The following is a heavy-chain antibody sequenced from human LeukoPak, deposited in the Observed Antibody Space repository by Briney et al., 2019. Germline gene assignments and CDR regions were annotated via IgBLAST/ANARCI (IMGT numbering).Heavy chain of an antibody. V-gene: IGHV3-7*01. D-gene: IGHD6-13*01. CDR3: ATVGQQQLITFDS. CDR2: IEQDGSEK. Sequence: GGSLRLSCAASGFTFRNYWMSWVRQAPGKGLEWVANIEQDGSEKNYVDSVKGRFTISRDNAKNSVILQMNSLRGDDTAVYYCATVGQQQLITFDSWGQGTLVTVSS. CDR1: GFTFRNYW. J-gene: IGHJ4*02.